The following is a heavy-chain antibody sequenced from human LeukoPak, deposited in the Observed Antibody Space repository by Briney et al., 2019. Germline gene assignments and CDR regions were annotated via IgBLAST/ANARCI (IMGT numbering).Heavy chain of an antibody. V-gene: IGHV3-53*01. D-gene: IGHD2-2*01. J-gene: IGHJ3*01. CDR1: GFFVNNHY. CDR3: ARAYCSRGDCYTSFGAFDF. Sequence: GGSLRLSCAASGFFVNNHYMSWVRQAPGKGLEWVSVIYTGGTTYYADSVKGRFTISRDNSKNTVYLQMNSLRVEDTAIYYCARAYCSRGDCYTSFGAFDFWGQGTMVTVSS. CDR2: IYTGGTT.